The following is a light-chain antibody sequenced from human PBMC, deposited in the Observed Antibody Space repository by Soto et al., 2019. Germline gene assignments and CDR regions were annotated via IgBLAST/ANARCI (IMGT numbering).Light chain of an antibody. J-gene: IGKJ1*01. CDR3: QQYGSSPTWP. CDR1: QSVSSSY. Sequence: EIVLTQSPGTLSLSPGERATLSCRASQSVSSSYLAWYQQKPGQAPRLLIYGASSRATGIPDRFSGSGSGTDFTLTISRLEPEDFAVYYCQQYGSSPTWPFGQGTKLDIK. V-gene: IGKV3-20*01. CDR2: GAS.